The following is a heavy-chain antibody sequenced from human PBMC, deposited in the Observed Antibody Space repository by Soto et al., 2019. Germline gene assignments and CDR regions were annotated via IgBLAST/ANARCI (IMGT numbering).Heavy chain of an antibody. V-gene: IGHV4-39*01. CDR1: GGSISSSSYY. J-gene: IGHJ2*01. Sequence: QLQLQESGPGLVKPSETLSLTCTVSGGSISSSSYYWGWIRQPPGKGLEWIGRSYYSGSTYYNPSLKGRVTISVDTSKNQFSLKLSSVTAADTAVYYCARSPLERARVVIISWYFDLWGRGTLVTVSS. CDR3: ARSPLERARVVIISWYFDL. D-gene: IGHD3-3*01. CDR2: SYYSGST.